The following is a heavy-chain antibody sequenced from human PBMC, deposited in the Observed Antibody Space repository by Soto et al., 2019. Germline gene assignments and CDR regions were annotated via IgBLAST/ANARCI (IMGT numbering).Heavy chain of an antibody. Sequence: PSETLSLTCTVSGGSVSSGSYYWSWIRQPPGKGLEWIGYIYYSGSTNYNPSLKSRVTISVDTSKNQFSLKLSSVTAADTAVYYCAREGGLGTIKDYSGTDVWGQGTTVTVSS. V-gene: IGHV4-61*01. J-gene: IGHJ6*02. CDR2: IYYSGST. CDR3: AREGGLGTIKDYSGTDV. CDR1: GGSVSSGSYY. D-gene: IGHD3-9*01.